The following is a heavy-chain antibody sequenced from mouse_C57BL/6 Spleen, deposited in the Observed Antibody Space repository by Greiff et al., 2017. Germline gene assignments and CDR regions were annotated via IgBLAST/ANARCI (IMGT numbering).Heavy chain of an antibody. CDR1: GYTFTEYT. J-gene: IGHJ3*01. CDR2: FYPGSGSI. Sequence: QVPLKESGAELVKPGASVKLSCKASGYTFTEYTIHWVKQRYGQGLEWVGWFYPGSGSIKYYEKFKDKATLTADKSSSTVYMELSRLTSEDSAVYFCARHEDRHRFFAYWGQGTLVTVSA. V-gene: IGHV1-62-2*01. CDR3: ARHEDRHRFFAY.